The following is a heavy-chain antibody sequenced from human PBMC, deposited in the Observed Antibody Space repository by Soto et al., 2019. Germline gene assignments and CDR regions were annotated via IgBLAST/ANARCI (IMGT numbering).Heavy chain of an antibody. Sequence: QEQLEQPGAEVKKTGASVKVSCKASGYIFTSYYMHWVRQAPGQGLEWMGKINPSGASTSYAQKFQGRVTMTSDMSTTTVYMELSGLRSEDTAVYYCAREARCYACRLPAVGNFDYWGQGTLVTVSS. V-gene: IGHV1-46*01. CDR3: AREARCYACRLPAVGNFDY. CDR2: INPSGAST. J-gene: IGHJ4*02. D-gene: IGHD2-2*01. CDR1: GYIFTSYY.